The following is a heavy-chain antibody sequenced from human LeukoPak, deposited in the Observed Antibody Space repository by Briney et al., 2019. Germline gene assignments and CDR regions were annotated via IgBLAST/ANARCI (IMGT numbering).Heavy chain of an antibody. D-gene: IGHD3-22*01. Sequence: SETLSLTCTVSGGSISSSSYYWGWIRQPPGKGLEWIGSIYYSGSTYYNPSLKSRVTISVDTSKNQFSLKLSSVTAADTAVYYCARPASGYSVFDYWGQGTLVTVSS. CDR3: ARPASGYSVFDY. CDR2: IYYSGST. CDR1: GGSISSSSYY. J-gene: IGHJ4*02. V-gene: IGHV4-39*01.